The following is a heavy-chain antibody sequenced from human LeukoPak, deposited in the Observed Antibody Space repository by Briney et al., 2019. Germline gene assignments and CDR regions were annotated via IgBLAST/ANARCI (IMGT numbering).Heavy chain of an antibody. CDR3: ARTPVGYCSSTSCRYYYYMDV. CDR1: GGSISSYY. J-gene: IGHJ6*03. CDR2: IYYSGST. Sequence: PSETLSLTCTVPGGSISSYYWSWIRQPPGKGLEWIGYIYYSGSTNYNPSLKSRVTISVDTSKNQFSLKLSSVTAADTAVYYCARTPVGYCSSTSCRYYYYMDVWGNGTTVTVSS. V-gene: IGHV4-59*01. D-gene: IGHD2-2*01.